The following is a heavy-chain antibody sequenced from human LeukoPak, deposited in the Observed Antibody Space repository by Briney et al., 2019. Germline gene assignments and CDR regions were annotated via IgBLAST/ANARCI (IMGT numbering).Heavy chain of an antibody. D-gene: IGHD3-3*01. Sequence: SETLSLTCTVSGGSISSSSYYWGWIRQPPGKGLEWIGSIYYSGSTYYNPSLKSRVTISVDTSKNQFSLKLSSVTAADTAVYYCARGRWSAAFDIWGQGTMVTVSS. CDR3: ARGRWSAAFDI. J-gene: IGHJ3*02. CDR1: GGSISSSSYY. V-gene: IGHV4-39*01. CDR2: IYYSGST.